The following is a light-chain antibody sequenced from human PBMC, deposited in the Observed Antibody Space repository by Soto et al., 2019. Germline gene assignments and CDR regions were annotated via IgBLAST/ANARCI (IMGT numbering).Light chain of an antibody. CDR1: QSVSSS. CDR2: DAS. CDR3: QQRNFWPRT. J-gene: IGKJ2*01. Sequence: EIVLTQSPATLSLSPGERATLSCRASQSVSSSLAWYQQKPGQAPRLLVYDASDRATGIPARFSGSGSGTDFTLTISSLEPEDFAVYYCQQRNFWPRTFGKGTKLEFK. V-gene: IGKV3-11*01.